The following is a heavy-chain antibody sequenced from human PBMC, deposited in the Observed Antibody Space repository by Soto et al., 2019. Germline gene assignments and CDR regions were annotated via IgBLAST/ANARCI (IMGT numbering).Heavy chain of an antibody. CDR2: IYYLGST. J-gene: IGHJ4*02. CDR1: GGSMSEYF. Sequence: PSETLCLTCSVSGGSMSEYFWSWIRQSPGKGLEWIGYIYYLGSTDYNPSLKSRVTISVDTSKRQFSLRLTSVTAADTAVYYCARDGYDGSGSPYPAYWGPGTQGTVS. CDR3: ARDGYDGSGSPYPAY. D-gene: IGHD3-10*01. V-gene: IGHV4-59*01.